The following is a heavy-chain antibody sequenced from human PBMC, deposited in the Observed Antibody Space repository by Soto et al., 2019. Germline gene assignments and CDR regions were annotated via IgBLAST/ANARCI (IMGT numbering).Heavy chain of an antibody. CDR2: IYHSGST. V-gene: IGHV4-38-2*02. CDR1: GYSISSGYY. D-gene: IGHD4-17*01. J-gene: IGHJ5*02. CDR3: ARDITYGGNPGVGWFDP. Sequence: SETLSLTCAVSGYSISSGYYWGWIRQPPGKGLEWIGSIYHSGSTYYNPSLKSRVTISVDTSKNQFSLKLSSVTAADTAVYYCARDITYGGNPGVGWFDPWGQGTLVTVSS.